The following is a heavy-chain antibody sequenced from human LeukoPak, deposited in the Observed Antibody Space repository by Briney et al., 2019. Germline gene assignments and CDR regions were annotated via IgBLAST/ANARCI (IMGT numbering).Heavy chain of an antibody. CDR3: ARVISDILTGYYDPYFDY. D-gene: IGHD3-9*01. CDR2: INPNSGGT. CDR1: GYTFTGYY. V-gene: IGHV1-2*02. J-gene: IGHJ4*02. Sequence: ASVKVSCKASGYTFTGYYMHWVRQAPGQGLEWMGWINPNSGGTNYAQKFQGRVTMTRDTSISTAYMELSRLRSDDTAVYYCARVISDILTGYYDPYFDYWGQGTLVTVSS.